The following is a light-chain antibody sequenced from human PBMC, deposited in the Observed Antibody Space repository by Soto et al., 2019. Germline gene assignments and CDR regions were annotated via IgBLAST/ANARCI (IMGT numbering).Light chain of an antibody. V-gene: IGLV2-8*01. CDR2: DVS. CDR1: PSDVGGYNS. Sequence: QSALTQPPSASGSPGQSATISCTGTPSDVGGYNSVSWYQQYPGKAPKLMIYDVSKRPSGVPDRFSGSKSGNTASLTVSGLQAEDEANYYCSSYAGSNVLFGGGTKVTVL. CDR3: SSYAGSNVL. J-gene: IGLJ2*01.